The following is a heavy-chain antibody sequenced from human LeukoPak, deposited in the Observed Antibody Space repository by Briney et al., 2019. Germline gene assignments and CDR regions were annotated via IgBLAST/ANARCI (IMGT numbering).Heavy chain of an antibody. V-gene: IGHV3-7*03. CDR1: GFNFDQYW. D-gene: IGHD6-13*01. Sequence: GGSLRLSCAASGFNFDQYWMTWVRQAPGKGLEWVAIIRFDGSKISYVDSVEVRFTNSRDNSKNTMYLQMNSLRAEDTAVYYCAKVETAAAATLRGFDYWGQGTLVTVSS. J-gene: IGHJ4*02. CDR2: IRFDGSKI. CDR3: AKVETAAAATLRGFDY.